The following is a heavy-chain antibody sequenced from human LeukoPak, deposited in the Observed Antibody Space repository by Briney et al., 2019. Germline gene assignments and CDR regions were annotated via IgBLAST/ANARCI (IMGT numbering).Heavy chain of an antibody. Sequence: SETLSLTCTVSGGSISSYYWSWIRQPAGKGLEWIGRIHTSGSTNYNPSLKSRVTMSVDMSKNQFSLKLSSVTAADTAVYYCARVSLGSSGWYYFDYWGQGTLVTVSS. CDR3: ARVSLGSSGWYYFDY. CDR1: GGSISSYY. V-gene: IGHV4-4*07. D-gene: IGHD6-19*01. J-gene: IGHJ4*02. CDR2: IHTSGST.